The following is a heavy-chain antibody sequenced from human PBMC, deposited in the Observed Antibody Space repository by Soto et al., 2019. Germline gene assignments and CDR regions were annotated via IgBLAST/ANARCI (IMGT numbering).Heavy chain of an antibody. CDR2: IWFDGSNK. Sequence: QVHMVESGGGVVQPGRSLRLSCAASGFSLRNHAMHWVRQAPGKGLEWLAQIWFDGSNKYYGDSVRGRFTISRDNSENTAFLQMNGLRAEDTAVYYCARDGQQMTPDAMDVWGQGTTVTVSS. D-gene: IGHD6-13*01. CDR3: ARDGQQMTPDAMDV. CDR1: GFSLRNHA. V-gene: IGHV3-33*01. J-gene: IGHJ6*02.